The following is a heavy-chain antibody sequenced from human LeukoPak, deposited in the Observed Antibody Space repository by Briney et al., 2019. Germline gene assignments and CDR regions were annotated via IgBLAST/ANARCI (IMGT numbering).Heavy chain of an antibody. CDR2: IYWNDDK. J-gene: IGHJ3*02. D-gene: IGHD3-22*01. Sequence: SGPTLVNPTQTLTLTCAFSGFSLNTRGVGVGWIHQPPGKALEWLALIYWNDDKGYSPFLKSRLTITKDTSKNRVVLTLTNMDPVDTATYYCAHRRVHYYDSSGYPKDAFDMWGQGTVVTVSS. CDR1: GFSLNTRGVG. CDR3: AHRRVHYYDSSGYPKDAFDM. V-gene: IGHV2-5*01.